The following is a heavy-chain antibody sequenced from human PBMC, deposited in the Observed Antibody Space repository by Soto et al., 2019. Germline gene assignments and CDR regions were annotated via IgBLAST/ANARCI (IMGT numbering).Heavy chain of an antibody. J-gene: IGHJ4*02. V-gene: IGHV3-23*01. CDR3: ARTRGYSDYDLDY. CDR2: ISYSGVST. D-gene: IGHD5-12*01. CDR1: GFTFSSYA. Sequence: EVQLLESGGGLVQPGGSLRLSCAASGFTFSSYAMTWVRQAPGKGLEWVSAISYSGVSTYYADSVKGSFTISRDSSENTLSLQMNSQSVDDTAVYYCARTRGYSDYDLDYWGQGTLVTVSS.